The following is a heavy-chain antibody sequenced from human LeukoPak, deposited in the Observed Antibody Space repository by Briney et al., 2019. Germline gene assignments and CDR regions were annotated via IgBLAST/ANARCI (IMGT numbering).Heavy chain of an antibody. J-gene: IGHJ4*02. D-gene: IGHD6-19*01. CDR2: MNQDGSAI. CDR3: ARTVPGYPDDYFDY. Sequence: GGSLRLSCAASGFAFSRHWMSWVRQAPGKGLERVAHMNQDGSAIYSVDSVKGRFTISRDNDKNSLYLQMNGLTVADTAVYYCARTVPGYPDDYFDYWGQGTLVTVSS. CDR1: GFAFSRHW. V-gene: IGHV3-7*01.